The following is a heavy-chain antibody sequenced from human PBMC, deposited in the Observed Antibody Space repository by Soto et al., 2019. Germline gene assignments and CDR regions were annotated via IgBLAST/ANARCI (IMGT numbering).Heavy chain of an antibody. J-gene: IGHJ6*03. CDR1: GFTLGDYG. V-gene: IGHV3-49*03. CDR2: IRSNAHDATP. CDR3: SRAPYYDFYMYV. Sequence: GGSLRLSCTPSGFTLGDYGVNWFRQAPGKGLEWVGFIRSNAHDATPQYAASVQGRFTISRDDSKSIAYLQMNSLKTEDTAVYYCSRAPYYDFYMYVWGKGTTVTVSS.